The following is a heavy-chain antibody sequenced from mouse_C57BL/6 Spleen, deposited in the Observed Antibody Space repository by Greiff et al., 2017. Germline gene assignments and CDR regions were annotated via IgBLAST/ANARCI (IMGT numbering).Heavy chain of an antibody. CDR1: GYTFTSYW. CDR2: IYPGSGST. CDR3: ARVYDGYYYAMDY. Sequence: QVQLQQPGAELVKPGASVKMSCKASGYTFTSYWITWVKQRPGQGLEWIGDIYPGSGSTNYNEKFKSKATLTVDTSSSTAYMQLSSLTSEDSAVXYCARVYDGYYYAMDYWGQGTSVTVSS. V-gene: IGHV1-55*01. J-gene: IGHJ4*01. D-gene: IGHD2-3*01.